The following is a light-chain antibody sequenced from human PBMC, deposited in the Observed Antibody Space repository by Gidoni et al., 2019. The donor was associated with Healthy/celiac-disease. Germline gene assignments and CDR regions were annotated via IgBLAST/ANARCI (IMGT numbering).Light chain of an antibody. CDR2: GAS. V-gene: IGKV3-20*01. Sequence: IVLTYSPGTLSLSPGERATLSCRASQSVSSSYLAWYQQKPGQAPRLLIYGASSRATGIPERFSGSGSGTDFTLTISRLEPEDFAVYYCQQYGSSPFTFGPGTKVDIK. CDR3: QQYGSSPFT. J-gene: IGKJ3*01. CDR1: QSVSSSY.